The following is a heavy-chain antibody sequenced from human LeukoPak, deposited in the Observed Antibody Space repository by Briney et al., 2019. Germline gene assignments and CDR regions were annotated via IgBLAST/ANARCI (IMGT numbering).Heavy chain of an antibody. CDR1: RGSHSTSSYY. CDR3: ARHYSSSGDWFDP. J-gene: IGHJ5*02. Sequence: SEPLSLTCTVSRGSHSTSSYYWGWAHQPPGTRLEWHGSIYYSGSTYYNPPLKSRVTISVDASKNQFSLKLSSVTAADTAVYYCARHYSSSGDWFDPWGQGILVTVSS. D-gene: IGHD6-13*01. V-gene: IGHV4-39*01. CDR2: IYYSGST.